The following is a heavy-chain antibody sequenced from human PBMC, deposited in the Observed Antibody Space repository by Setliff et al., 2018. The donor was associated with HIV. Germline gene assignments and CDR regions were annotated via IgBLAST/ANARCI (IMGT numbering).Heavy chain of an antibody. CDR2: VYYSGST. J-gene: IGHJ6*03. D-gene: IGHD3-22*01. V-gene: IGHV4-59*01. Sequence: SETLSLTCTVSGDPISTYYWSWVRKPPGKGLEWIGYVYYSGSTSYSPSLRGRVTMSVDPSKNQFSLKLNSVTAADTAIYYCARGNYDTSDYYTDFYYYYMDVWG. CDR1: GDPISTYY. CDR3: ARGNYDTSDYYTDFYYYYMDV.